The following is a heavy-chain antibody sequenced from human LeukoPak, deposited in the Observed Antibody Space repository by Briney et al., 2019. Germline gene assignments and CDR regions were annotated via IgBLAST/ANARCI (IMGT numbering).Heavy chain of an antibody. CDR3: ARDFPRLQRGAGY. CDR1: GFTFSDYY. Sequence: GGSLRLSCAASGFTFSDYYMTWIRQAPGKGLEWISYISSRSSTIYYADSVKGRFTISRDNAKNSLYLQMNSLRAEDTAVYYCARDFPRLQRGAGYWGQGTLVTVSS. D-gene: IGHD3-16*01. V-gene: IGHV3-11*01. J-gene: IGHJ4*02. CDR2: ISSRSSTI.